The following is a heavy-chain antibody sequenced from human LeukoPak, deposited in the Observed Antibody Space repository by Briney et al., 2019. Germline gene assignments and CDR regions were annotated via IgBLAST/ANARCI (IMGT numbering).Heavy chain of an antibody. CDR2: IYPGDSDT. D-gene: IGHD3-22*01. CDR3: ARHAPRTGYYDAFDI. Sequence: GESLKISCKGSGYNFTYYWIGWVRQMPGKGLEWVGIIYPGDSDTRYSPSFQGQVTISADKSISTAYLQWSSLKASDTAMYYCARHAPRTGYYDAFDIWGQGTMVAVSS. CDR1: GYNFTYYW. J-gene: IGHJ3*02. V-gene: IGHV5-51*01.